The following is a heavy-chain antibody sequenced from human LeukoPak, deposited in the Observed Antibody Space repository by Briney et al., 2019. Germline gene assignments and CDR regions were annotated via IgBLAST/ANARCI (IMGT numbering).Heavy chain of an antibody. J-gene: IGHJ4*02. CDR2: INSDGSST. V-gene: IGHV3-74*01. D-gene: IGHD4-17*01. CDR1: GFTFSSYW. CDR3: ASLNGDYVFDY. Sequence: PGGSLRLSCAASGFTFSSYWMHWVRQAPGKGLVWVSRINSDGSSTSYADSVKGRFTISRDNTKNSLYLQMNSLRAEDTAVYHCASLNGDYVFDYWGQGTLVTVSS.